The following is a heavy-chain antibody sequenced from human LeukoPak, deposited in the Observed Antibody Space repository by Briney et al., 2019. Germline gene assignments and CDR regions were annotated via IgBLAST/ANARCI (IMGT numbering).Heavy chain of an antibody. CDR2: ISWNSGSI. J-gene: IGHJ4*02. D-gene: IGHD3-10*01. CDR1: GFTFDDYA. Sequence: GRSLRLSCAASGFTFDDYAMHWVRQAPGKGLEWVSGISWNSGSIGYADSVKGRFTTSRDNAKNSLYLQMNSLRAEDTALYYCAKDKRRTGVGIIDYWGQGTLVTVSS. V-gene: IGHV3-9*01. CDR3: AKDKRRTGVGIIDY.